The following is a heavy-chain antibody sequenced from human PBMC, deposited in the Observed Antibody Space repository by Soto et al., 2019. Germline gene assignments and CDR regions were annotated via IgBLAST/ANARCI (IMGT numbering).Heavy chain of an antibody. CDR1: GFTFRNYA. V-gene: IGHV3-23*01. J-gene: IGHJ6*02. Sequence: GGSLRLSCAASGFTFRNYAMSWVRQAPGKGLEWVSTLSGSGGSTYYADSVKGRFTISRDNSKNTLYLQMNTLRAEDTAVFYCAKDQLAGRLYYYYYGMDAWGQGT. CDR3: AKDQLAGRLYYYYYGMDA. D-gene: IGHD6-19*01. CDR2: LSGSGGST.